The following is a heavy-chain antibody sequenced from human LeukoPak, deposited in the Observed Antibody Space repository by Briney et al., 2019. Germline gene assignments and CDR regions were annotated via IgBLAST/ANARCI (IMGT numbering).Heavy chain of an antibody. CDR1: GFTFSSYS. CDR3: ARTYRGGECPPGDDAFDI. CDR2: ISSSCSNI. J-gene: IGHJ3*02. Sequence: PGGSLRLSCAASGFTFSSYSMNWVRQAPGKGLEWVSSISSSCSNIYYADSVKGRFTISRDNAKNSLYLQMNSLRAEDTAVYYSARTYRGGECPPGDDAFDIGGQGTMVTVPS. V-gene: IGHV3-21*01. D-gene: IGHD2-21*01.